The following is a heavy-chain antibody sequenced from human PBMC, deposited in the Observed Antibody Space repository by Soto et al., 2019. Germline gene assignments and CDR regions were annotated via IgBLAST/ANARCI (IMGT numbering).Heavy chain of an antibody. CDR2: MKPNSGDT. J-gene: IGHJ4*02. V-gene: IGHV1-8*01. D-gene: IGHD4-17*01. Sequence: ASVKVSCKASGYTFTSYDINWVRQATGKGLEWMGWMKPNSGDTGYEQKFQGRVTMTTNTSISTAYMELRSLRSEDTAVYYCARGLNYGDYLRPFDYWGQGTLVTVSS. CDR1: GYTFTSYD. CDR3: ARGLNYGDYLRPFDY.